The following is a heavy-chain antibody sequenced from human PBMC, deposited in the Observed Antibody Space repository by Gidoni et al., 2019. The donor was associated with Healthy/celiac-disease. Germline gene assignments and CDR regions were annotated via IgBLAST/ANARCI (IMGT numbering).Heavy chain of an antibody. D-gene: IGHD2-15*01. CDR3: ARDPSGVAATPFSYYYYGMDV. J-gene: IGHJ6*02. CDR1: GYTFTSYS. Sequence: QVQLVQSGAEVKKPGASVKVSCKASGYTFTSYSMPWVRQAPGQGLEWMGIINPSGGSTSYAQKFQGRVTMTRDTSTSTVYMELSSLRSEDTAVYYCARDPSGVAATPFSYYYYGMDVWGQGTTVTVSS. CDR2: INPSGGST. V-gene: IGHV1-46*01.